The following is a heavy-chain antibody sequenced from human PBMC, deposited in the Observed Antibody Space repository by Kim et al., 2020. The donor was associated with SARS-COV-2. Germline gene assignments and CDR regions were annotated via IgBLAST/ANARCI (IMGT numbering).Heavy chain of an antibody. D-gene: IGHD3-22*01. CDR3: ARVRGGDYYDSPFDY. Sequence: SETLSLTCTVSGGSINSGSYHWSWIRQPAGKGLEWIGRIYTGGSTNYSPSLKSRVIISLDTSKNQFSLKLSSVTAADTAVYYCARVRGGDYYDSPFDYWGQGTLVTVSS. V-gene: IGHV4-61*02. CDR2: IYTGGST. J-gene: IGHJ4*02. CDR1: GGSINSGSYH.